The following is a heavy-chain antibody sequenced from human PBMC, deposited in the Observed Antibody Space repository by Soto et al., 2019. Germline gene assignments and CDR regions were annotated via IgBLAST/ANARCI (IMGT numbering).Heavy chain of an antibody. CDR1: GDTFTGYY. CDR2: INPNSGGT. V-gene: IGHV1-2*02. J-gene: IGHJ4*02. Sequence: XSVKVSCKAAGDTFTGYYMDWVRQAPGQGLEWMGWINPNSGGTNYAQKFQGRVTMTRDTSISTAYMELSRLRSDDTAVYYCARDLADSSGYSLDYRGQGTLVTVSS. D-gene: IGHD3-22*01. CDR3: ARDLADSSGYSLDY.